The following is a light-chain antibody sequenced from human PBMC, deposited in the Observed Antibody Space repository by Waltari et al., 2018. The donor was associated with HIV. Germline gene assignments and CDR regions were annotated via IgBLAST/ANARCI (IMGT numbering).Light chain of an antibody. V-gene: IGLV2-14*02. J-gene: IGLJ3*02. CDR2: GVT. CDR3: AAWDDSLGGV. CDR1: NTDVGGYDL. Sequence: QSALTQPATVSGSPGQSITISCTGTNTDVGGYDLVSWYQQHPGKAPKLIIYGVTERPSGVSIHFSGSKSGNTASLAISGLRSEDEADYYCAAWDDSLGGVFGGGTKLTVL.